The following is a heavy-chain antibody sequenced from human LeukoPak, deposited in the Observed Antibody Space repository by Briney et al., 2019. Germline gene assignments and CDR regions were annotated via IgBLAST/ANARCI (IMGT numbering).Heavy chain of an antibody. CDR1: GGSISSSSYY. J-gene: IGHJ3*02. CDR2: IYYSGST. D-gene: IGHD3-3*01. CDR3: ARAFRGIFGVFEAFDI. V-gene: IGHV4-39*07. Sequence: SETLSLTCTVSGGSISSSSYYWGWIRQPPGKGLEWIGSIYYSGSTYYNPSLKSRVTISVDTSKNQLSLKLSSVTAADTAVYYCARAFRGIFGVFEAFDIWGRGTMVTVSS.